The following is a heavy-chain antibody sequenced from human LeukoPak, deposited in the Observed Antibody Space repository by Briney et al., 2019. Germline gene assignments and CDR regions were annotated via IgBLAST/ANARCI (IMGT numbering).Heavy chain of an antibody. CDR3: ARDNKTARWAFDI. J-gene: IGHJ3*02. D-gene: IGHD5-18*01. CDR1: GFTVSSNY. CDR2: IYSGGST. Sequence: GSLRLSCAASGFTVSSNYMSWVRQAPGKGLEWVSAIYSGGSTYYADSVKGRFTISRDNSKNTLYLQMNSLRAEDTAVYYCARDNKTARWAFDIWGQGTMVTVSS. V-gene: IGHV3-53*01.